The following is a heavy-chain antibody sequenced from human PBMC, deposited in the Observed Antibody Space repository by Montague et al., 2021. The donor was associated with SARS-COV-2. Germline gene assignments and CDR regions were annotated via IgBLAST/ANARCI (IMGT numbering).Heavy chain of an antibody. Sequence: SETLSLTCAVYGGSFSTYYWSWIRQSPGKGLEWIGNIDHSGNTNYNPSXXSRVPISVDTSSSQFSLYLTSVTAADAAVYYCARDQTVLEWMWYGMDVWGPGTTVTVSS. CDR3: ARDQTVLEWMWYGMDV. V-gene: IGHV4-34*01. D-gene: IGHD3-3*01. CDR2: IDHSGNT. J-gene: IGHJ6*02. CDR1: GGSFSTYY.